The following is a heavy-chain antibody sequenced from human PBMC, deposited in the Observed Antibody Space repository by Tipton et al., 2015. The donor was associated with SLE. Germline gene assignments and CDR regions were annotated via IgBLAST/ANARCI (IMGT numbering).Heavy chain of an antibody. V-gene: IGHV4-39*01. CDR1: GGSISSSTYF. Sequence: GLVKPSETLSLTCAVSGGSISSSTYFWGWIRQPPGKGLDYIGTMYYSGGTYYNPSLRSRVTISVDTSKNQFSLKLSSVTAADTAVYYCARHVPGIWSGSYYFDYWGQGTLVTVSS. D-gene: IGHD3-3*01. CDR2: MYYSGGT. CDR3: ARHVPGIWSGSYYFDY. J-gene: IGHJ4*02.